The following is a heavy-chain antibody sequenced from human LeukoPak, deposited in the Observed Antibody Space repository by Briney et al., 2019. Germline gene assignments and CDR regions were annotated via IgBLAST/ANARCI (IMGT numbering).Heavy chain of an antibody. CDR3: ARDVVGLMNWFDP. V-gene: IGHV1-2*02. CDR2: INPNSGGT. J-gene: IGHJ5*02. D-gene: IGHD2-15*01. Sequence: GASVKVSCKASGYTFTGYYMHWVRQAPGQGLEWMGWINPNSGGTNYAQKFQGRVTMTRDTSISPAYMELSRLRSDDTAVYYCARDVVGLMNWFDPWGQGTLVTVSS. CDR1: GYTFTGYY.